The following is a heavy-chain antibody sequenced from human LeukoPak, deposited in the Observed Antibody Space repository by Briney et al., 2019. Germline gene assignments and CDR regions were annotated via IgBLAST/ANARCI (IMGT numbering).Heavy chain of an antibody. Sequence: GGSLRLSCAASGFTFSSYAMSWVRQAPGKGLEWVSAISGSGGSTYYADSVKGRFTISRDNSKNTLYLQMNSLRAEDTAVYYCAKSAVYYDFWSGYYFDYWGQGTLVTVSS. V-gene: IGHV3-23*01. J-gene: IGHJ4*02. D-gene: IGHD3-3*01. CDR1: GFTFSSYA. CDR2: ISGSGGST. CDR3: AKSAVYYDFWSGYYFDY.